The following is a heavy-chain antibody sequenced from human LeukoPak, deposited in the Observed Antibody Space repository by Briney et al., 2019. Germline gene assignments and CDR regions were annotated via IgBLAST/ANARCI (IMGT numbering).Heavy chain of an antibody. CDR1: GFTFSSYS. Sequence: GGSLRLSCAASGFTFSSYSMNWVRQAPGKGLEWVSSISSSSSYIYYADSVKGRFTISRDNAKNSLYLQMNSLRAEDTAVYYCARGALTYYYEILGGAFDIWGQGTMVTVSS. D-gene: IGHD3-22*01. CDR2: ISSSSSYI. CDR3: ARGALTYYYEILGGAFDI. J-gene: IGHJ3*02. V-gene: IGHV3-21*04.